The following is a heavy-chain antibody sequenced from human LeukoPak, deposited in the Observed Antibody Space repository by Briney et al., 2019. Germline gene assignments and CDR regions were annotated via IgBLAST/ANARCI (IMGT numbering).Heavy chain of an antibody. CDR2: IYHSGST. V-gene: IGHV4-38-2*01. CDR1: GYSISSGYY. J-gene: IGHJ5*02. CDR3: ARVVVVPAAMSYNWFDP. Sequence: SETLSLTCAVSGYSISSGYYWGWIRQPPGKGLELIGSIYHSGSTYYNPSLKSRVTISVDTSKNQFSLKLSSVTAADTAVYYCARVVVVPAAMSYNWFDPWGQGTLVTVSS. D-gene: IGHD2-2*01.